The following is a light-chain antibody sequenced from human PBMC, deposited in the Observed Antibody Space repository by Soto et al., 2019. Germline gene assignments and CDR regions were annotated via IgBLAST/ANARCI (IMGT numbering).Light chain of an antibody. J-gene: IGLJ3*02. V-gene: IGLV1-47*01. CDR3: AAWDHSLSGPM. CDR2: SDN. Sequence: QSVLTQPPSASQTPGQRVTISCSGSSSNIGNYYVHWYQQVPGAAPKLLIYSDNQRPPGVPDRFSASKSGTSASLAISGLRSEDEADYFCAAWDHSLSGPMFGGGTQLTVL. CDR1: SSNIGNYY.